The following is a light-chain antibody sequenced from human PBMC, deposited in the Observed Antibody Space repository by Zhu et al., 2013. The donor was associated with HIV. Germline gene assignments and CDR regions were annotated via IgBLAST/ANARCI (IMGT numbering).Light chain of an antibody. V-gene: IGKV1-9*01. CDR3: QQVNSYPLT. Sequence: DIQMTQSPSSLSASVGDRVTITCRASHSINTYLNWYQQKPGEAPKLLIYAASTLQSGVPSRFSGSGSGTEFTLTISSLQPEDCATYYCQQVNSYPLTFGPGTKVDIK. CDR1: HSINTY. CDR2: AAS. J-gene: IGKJ3*01.